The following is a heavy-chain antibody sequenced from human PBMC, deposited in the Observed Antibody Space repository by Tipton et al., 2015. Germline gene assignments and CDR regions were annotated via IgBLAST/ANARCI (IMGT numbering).Heavy chain of an antibody. CDR2: MYYSGNT. Sequence: TLSLTCTVSGGSISRGGSYWSWIRQHPGKGLEWIGYMYYSGNTHYNPSLQSRLTMSVDTSKNHFSLNLTSVTAADTAVYYCARHRNYALWSGDPYEIDVWGQGTTVAVSS. CDR3: ARHRNYALWSGDPYEIDV. V-gene: IGHV4-31*03. J-gene: IGHJ6*02. CDR1: GGSISRGGSY. D-gene: IGHD3-3*01.